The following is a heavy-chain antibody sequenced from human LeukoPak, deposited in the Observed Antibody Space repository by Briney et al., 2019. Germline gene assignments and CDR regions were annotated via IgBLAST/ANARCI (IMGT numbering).Heavy chain of an antibody. CDR1: GGSLSSSSYY. CDR2: IYYSGST. V-gene: IGHV4-39*07. Sequence: SETLSLTCTVSGGSLSSSSYYWGWIRQPPGKGLVWIGSIYYSGSTYYNPSLKSRVTISVDTSKNQFSLKLSSVTAADTAVYYCARPSGWAEYFDLWGRGTLVTVSS. D-gene: IGHD3-10*01. J-gene: IGHJ2*01. CDR3: ARPSGWAEYFDL.